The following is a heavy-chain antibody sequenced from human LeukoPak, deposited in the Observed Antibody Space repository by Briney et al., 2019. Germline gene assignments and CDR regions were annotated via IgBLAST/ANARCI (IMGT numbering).Heavy chain of an antibody. Sequence: GGSLRLSCAASGFTFSRYWMSWVRQAPRKGLEWVANIKVDGSEKYYVDSVKGRFTISRDNAKNSLFLQMNSLRVEDTAVYYCASRHCSGGDCYFAGADPFDHWGQGTLVTVSS. CDR1: GFTFSRYW. J-gene: IGHJ4*02. CDR3: ASRHCSGGDCYFAGADPFDH. D-gene: IGHD2-21*01. V-gene: IGHV3-7*03. CDR2: IKVDGSEK.